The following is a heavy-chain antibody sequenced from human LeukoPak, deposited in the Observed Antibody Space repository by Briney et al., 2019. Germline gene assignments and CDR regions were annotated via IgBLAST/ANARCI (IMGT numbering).Heavy chain of an antibody. J-gene: IGHJ4*02. D-gene: IGHD3-22*01. CDR1: GFTFSSYW. Sequence: GGSLRLSCAASGFTFSSYWMRWVRQAPGKGLEWVANIKQDGSEKYYVDSVKGRFTISRDNAKNSLYLQMNSLRAEDTAVYYCARGPRYYYDSSGYTKYWGQGTLVTVSS. CDR3: ARGPRYYYDSSGYTKY. CDR2: IKQDGSEK. V-gene: IGHV3-7*04.